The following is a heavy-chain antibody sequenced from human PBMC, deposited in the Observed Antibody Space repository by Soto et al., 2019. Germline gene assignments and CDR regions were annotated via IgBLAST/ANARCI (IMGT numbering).Heavy chain of an antibody. V-gene: IGHV3-15*01. CDR2: IKSKISGGTI. CDR3: VADVPNSSDYVPIDY. D-gene: IGHD3-22*01. J-gene: IGHJ4*02. Sequence: GGSLRLSCEASGFTFSPAWMIWVRQAPGKGLEWVGLIKSKISGGTIDYAAPVKGRFTISRDDSEKMLYLQMNSLRAEDTAVYYCVADVPNSSDYVPIDYWGQGTLVTVSS. CDR1: GFTFSPAW.